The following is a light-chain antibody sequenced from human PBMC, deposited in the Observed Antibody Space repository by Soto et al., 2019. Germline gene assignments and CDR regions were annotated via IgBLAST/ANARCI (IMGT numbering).Light chain of an antibody. CDR2: DVS. V-gene: IGLV2-14*03. Sequence: LTQAASVSGSPGQSITISCTGTSSDVGDYASVSWYQQHPGKAPKLMIYDVSNRPSGVSDRFSGSKSGNTASLTISGLQAEDEADYYCGSYTASSTQVFGTGTKVTVL. J-gene: IGLJ1*01. CDR3: GSYTASSTQV. CDR1: SSDVGDYAS.